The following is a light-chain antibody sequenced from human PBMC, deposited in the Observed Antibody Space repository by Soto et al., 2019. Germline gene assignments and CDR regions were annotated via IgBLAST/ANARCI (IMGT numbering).Light chain of an antibody. CDR3: QQYNSYSRT. V-gene: IGKV1-5*03. J-gene: IGKJ1*01. CDR1: QSISSW. CDR2: KAS. Sequence: DIQMTQSPSTLSASVGGRVTITCRASQSISSWLAWYQQKPGKAPKLLIYKASSLESGVPSRFSGSGSGTEFTLTISSLQPDDFATYYCQQYNSYSRTFGHGTKVDIK.